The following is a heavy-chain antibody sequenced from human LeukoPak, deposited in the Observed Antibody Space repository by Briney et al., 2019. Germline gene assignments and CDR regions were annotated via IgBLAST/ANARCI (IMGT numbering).Heavy chain of an antibody. Sequence: ASVKVSCKASGYTFTGYYMHWVRQATGQGLEWMGWINPNSGGTNYAQKFQGRVTMTRDTSISTAYMELSRLRSDDTAVYYCAREYIVVVPAAPTNYYYYYMDVWGKGTTVTVSS. D-gene: IGHD2-2*01. J-gene: IGHJ6*03. CDR3: AREYIVVVPAAPTNYYYYYMDV. V-gene: IGHV1-2*02. CDR2: INPNSGGT. CDR1: GYTFTGYY.